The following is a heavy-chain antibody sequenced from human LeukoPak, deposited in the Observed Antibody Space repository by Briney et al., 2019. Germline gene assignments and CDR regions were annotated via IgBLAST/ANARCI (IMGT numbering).Heavy chain of an antibody. D-gene: IGHD5-12*01. CDR3: ARVSRYSGYEGDAFDI. CDR1: GYSFTTQW. CDR2: IYPGDSDT. V-gene: IGHV5-51*01. J-gene: IGHJ3*02. Sequence: GESLQISCKGSGYSFTTQWIGWVRQMPGKGLEWMGIIYPGDSDTRYGPSFQGQVTISADKSISTAYLQWSNLKTSDTAMYYCARVSRYSGYEGDAFDIWGQGTMVTVSS.